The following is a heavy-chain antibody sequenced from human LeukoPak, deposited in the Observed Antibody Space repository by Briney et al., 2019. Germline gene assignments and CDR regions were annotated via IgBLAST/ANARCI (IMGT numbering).Heavy chain of an antibody. CDR2: IKEDGGDK. CDR3: ARDYLLLPYYYYMDV. D-gene: IGHD3-22*01. Sequence: GGSLRLSCAASGFTFSNYWMTWVRQAPGKGLEWVANIKEDGGDKYYVDSVKGRFTISSDNAKNSLYLQMNSLRAEDTAVYYCARDYLLLPYYYYMDVWGKGTTVTVSS. J-gene: IGHJ6*03. V-gene: IGHV3-7*01. CDR1: GFTFSNYW.